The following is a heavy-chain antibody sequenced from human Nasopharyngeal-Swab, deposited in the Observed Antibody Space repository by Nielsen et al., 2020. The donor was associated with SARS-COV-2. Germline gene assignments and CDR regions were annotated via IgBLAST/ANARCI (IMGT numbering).Heavy chain of an antibody. Sequence: RGSLRLSCAASGFTFSSYAMSWVRQAPGKGLEWVSAISGSGGSTYHADSEKGRFTISRDNSKNTLYLQMNSLRAEDTAVYYCAKSKIMITFGGARDYFDYWGQGTLVTVSS. CDR1: GFTFSSYA. V-gene: IGHV3-23*01. CDR3: AKSKIMITFGGARDYFDY. J-gene: IGHJ4*02. CDR2: ISGSGGST. D-gene: IGHD3-16*01.